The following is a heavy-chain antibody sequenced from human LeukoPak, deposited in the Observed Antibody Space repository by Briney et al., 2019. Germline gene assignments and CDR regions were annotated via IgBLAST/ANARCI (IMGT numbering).Heavy chain of an antibody. CDR3: ARVNTAMVVRGPALSY. V-gene: IGHV3-30-3*01. Sequence: QPGRSLRLSCAASGFTFSSYAMHWVRQAPGKGLEWVAVISYDGSNKYYADSVKGRFTISRDNSKNTLYLQMNSLRAEDTAVYYCARVNTAMVVRGPALSYWGQGTLVTVSS. J-gene: IGHJ4*02. CDR1: GFTFSSYA. D-gene: IGHD5-18*01. CDR2: ISYDGSNK.